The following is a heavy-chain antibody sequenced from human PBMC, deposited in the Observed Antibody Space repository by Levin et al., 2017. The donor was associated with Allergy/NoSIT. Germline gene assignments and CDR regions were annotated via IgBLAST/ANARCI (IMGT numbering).Heavy chain of an antibody. J-gene: IGHJ4*02. D-gene: IGHD1-26*01. V-gene: IGHV4-39*07. CDR2: IYYSGST. CDR3: AREAPGSSGIDY. Sequence: SQTLSLTCTVSGGSISSSSYYWGWIRQPPGKGLEWIGSIYYSGSTYYNPSLKSRVTISVDTSKNQFSLKLSSVTAADTAVYYCAREAPGSSGIDYWGQGTLVTVSS. CDR1: GGSISSSSYY.